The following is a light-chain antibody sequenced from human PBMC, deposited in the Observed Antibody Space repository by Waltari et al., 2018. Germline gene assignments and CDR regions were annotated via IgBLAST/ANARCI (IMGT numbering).Light chain of an antibody. CDR1: ASNIGSSV. V-gene: IGLV1-44*01. CDR3: AAWDDSINGPA. Sequence: QSVLTQPPSASGAPGQTVAISCSGSASNIGSSVVTWYQQLPGTTPTLLIYSNDQPPSGVPGRFSGSKSATSASLAISGLQSEDEAHYYCAAWDDSINGPAFGGGTKLTVL. J-gene: IGLJ3*02. CDR2: SND.